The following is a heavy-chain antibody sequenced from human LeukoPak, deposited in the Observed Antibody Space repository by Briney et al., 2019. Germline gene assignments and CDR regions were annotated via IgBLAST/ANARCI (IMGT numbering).Heavy chain of an antibody. CDR3: AKDHYYGSGSYLNWFDP. Sequence: GGSLRLSCAASGFTFSSYGMHWVRQAPGKGLEWVAFIRYDGSNKYYADSVKGRFTISRDNSKNTLYLQMNSLRAEDTAVYYCAKDHYYGSGSYLNWFDPWGQGTLVTVSS. D-gene: IGHD3-10*01. J-gene: IGHJ5*02. CDR2: IRYDGSNK. CDR1: GFTFSSYG. V-gene: IGHV3-30*02.